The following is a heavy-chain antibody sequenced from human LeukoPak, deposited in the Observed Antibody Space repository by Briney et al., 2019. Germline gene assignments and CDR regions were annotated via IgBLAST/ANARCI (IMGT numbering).Heavy chain of an antibody. J-gene: IGHJ4*02. V-gene: IGHV1-2*02. CDR3: ARESENTMVRGVADY. CDR1: GYTFTGYY. D-gene: IGHD3-10*01. CDR2: INPNSGGT. Sequence: ASVKVSCKASGYTFTGYYMRWVRQAPGQGLEWMGWINPNSGGTNYAQKFQGRVTMTRDTSISTAYMELSRLRSDDTAVYYCARESENTMVRGVADYWGQGTLVTVSS.